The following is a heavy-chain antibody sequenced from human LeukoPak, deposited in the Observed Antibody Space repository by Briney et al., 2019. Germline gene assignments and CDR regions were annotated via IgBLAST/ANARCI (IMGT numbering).Heavy chain of an antibody. J-gene: IGHJ4*02. V-gene: IGHV3-30*02. CDR3: ATDAAYGYDRFDH. D-gene: IGHD2-15*01. CDR1: AFTFSTYG. CDR2: VRYDGSAK. Sequence: QTGGSLRLSCTASAFTFSTYGMHWVRQAPGKGLEWVAFVRYDGSAKYHADSVKGRFTSSRDNSKNTLYLQMNSVRVEDTAVYYCATDAAYGYDRFDHWGQGTQVTVSS.